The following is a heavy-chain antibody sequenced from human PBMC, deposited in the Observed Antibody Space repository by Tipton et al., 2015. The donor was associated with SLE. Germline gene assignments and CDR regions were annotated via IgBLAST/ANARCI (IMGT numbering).Heavy chain of an antibody. CDR3: ARLYSVFAFDI. J-gene: IGHJ3*02. Sequence: TLSLTCTVSDSSITSGSSITSGSNYWTWIRQPPGKGLEWIGYIFYSGTTNYNPSLKSRVTISVDTSKNQFSLNLNSVTAADTAVYYCARLYSVFAFDIWGQGTMVTVSS. V-gene: IGHV4-61*01. D-gene: IGHD5-18*01. CDR1: DSSITSGSSITSGSNY. CDR2: IFYSGTT.